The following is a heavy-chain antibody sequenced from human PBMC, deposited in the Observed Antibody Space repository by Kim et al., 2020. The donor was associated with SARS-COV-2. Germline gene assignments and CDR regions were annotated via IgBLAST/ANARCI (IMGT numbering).Heavy chain of an antibody. D-gene: IGHD3-9*01. CDR3: VKGVDKLRYFDWLTWGAFDI. CDR2: ISSNGGST. Sequence: GGSLRLSCSASGFTFSSYAMHWVRQAPGKGLEYVSAISSNGGSTYYADSVKGRFTISRDNSKNTLYLQMSSLRAEDTAVYYCVKGVDKLRYFDWLTWGAFDIWGQGTMVTVSS. J-gene: IGHJ3*02. V-gene: IGHV3-64D*06. CDR1: GFTFSSYA.